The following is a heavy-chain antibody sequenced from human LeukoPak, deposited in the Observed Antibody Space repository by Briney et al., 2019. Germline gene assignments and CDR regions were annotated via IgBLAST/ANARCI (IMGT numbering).Heavy chain of an antibody. CDR1: GFTFSAYA. Sequence: GGSLRLSCAASGFTFSAYAMAWVRRAPGRGLELVSTMALSGGPTHYTDSVKGRFTISRDDSKNTLYLHINSLRPEDTAVYYCARDFSLVVGASDSWGQGTLVIVSS. V-gene: IGHV3-23*01. J-gene: IGHJ5*02. CDR2: MALSGGPT. D-gene: IGHD1-26*01. CDR3: ARDFSLVVGASDS.